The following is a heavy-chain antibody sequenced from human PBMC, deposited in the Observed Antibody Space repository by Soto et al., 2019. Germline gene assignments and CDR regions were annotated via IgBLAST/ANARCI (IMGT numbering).Heavy chain of an antibody. Sequence: PSETLSLTCTVSGGSITSYNWNWLRQPPGKALEWIGYVYNSGSTNYNPSLKSRVTISVDTSKNQFSLKVNSVTAADTAVYYCARRAVVAATGSLDNWLDPWGQGILVT. CDR2: VYNSGST. CDR1: GGSITSYN. V-gene: IGHV4-59*01. J-gene: IGHJ5*02. CDR3: ARRAVVAATGSLDNWLDP. D-gene: IGHD2-21*01.